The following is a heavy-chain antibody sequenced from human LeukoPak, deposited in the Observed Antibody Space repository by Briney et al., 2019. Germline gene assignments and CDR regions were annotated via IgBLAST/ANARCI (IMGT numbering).Heavy chain of an antibody. CDR1: EYSLSDLS. V-gene: IGHV1-24*01. J-gene: IGHJ5*02. CDR3: AFGSGPSPRWFDP. CDR2: FDSENNKM. D-gene: IGHD2-15*01. Sequence: EASVKVSCKISEYSLSDLSIHWVREAPGEGLEWMGGFDSENNKMVYSQKFQGRVTMTEDTSADTAYMELTSLRSEDTAVYYCAFGSGPSPRWFDPWGQGTLVTVSS.